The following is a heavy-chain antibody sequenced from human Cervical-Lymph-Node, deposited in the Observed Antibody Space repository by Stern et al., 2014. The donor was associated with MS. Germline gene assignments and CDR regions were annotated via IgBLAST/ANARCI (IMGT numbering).Heavy chain of an antibody. V-gene: IGHV4-31*03. CDR2: LFYSGST. J-gene: IGHJ4*02. CDR3: TSSRYEFWSGYRKAFYFDY. Sequence: QVQLVESGPGLVKPSQTLSLTCTVSGGSINNGDYYWSWIRQHPWKGLECIGYLFYSGSTYYNPSLKSRATISEDTSKNQFSLNLHSVTAADTAVYYCTSSRYEFWSGYRKAFYFDYWGQGAMVTVSS. D-gene: IGHD3-3*01. CDR1: GGSINNGDYY.